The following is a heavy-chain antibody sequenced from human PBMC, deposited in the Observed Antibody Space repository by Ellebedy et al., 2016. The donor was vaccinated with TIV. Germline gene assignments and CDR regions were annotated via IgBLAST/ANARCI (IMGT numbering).Heavy chain of an antibody. D-gene: IGHD2-15*01. CDR2: IIPILGIA. V-gene: IGHV1-69*04. J-gene: IGHJ4*02. CDR3: AKPLGYCSGGSCLD. Sequence: SVKVSCXASGGTFSSYAISWVRQAPGQGLEWMGRIIPILGIANYAQKFQGRVTITADKSTSTAYMELSSLRSEDTAVYYCAKPLGYCSGGSCLDWGQGTLVTVSS. CDR1: GGTFSSYA.